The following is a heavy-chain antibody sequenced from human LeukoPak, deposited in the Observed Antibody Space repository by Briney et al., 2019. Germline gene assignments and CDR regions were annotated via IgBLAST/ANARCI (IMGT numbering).Heavy chain of an antibody. V-gene: IGHV3-21*01. CDR1: GFTFSSYS. Sequence: GGSLRLSCAASGFTFSSYSMNWVRQAPGKGLEWVSFISSSSSYIYYADSVKGRFTVSRDNARNSLYLQMNSLRAEDTAVYYCARDKYGDQYYFDYWGQGTLVTVSS. CDR2: ISSSSSYI. CDR3: ARDKYGDQYYFDY. D-gene: IGHD4-17*01. J-gene: IGHJ4*02.